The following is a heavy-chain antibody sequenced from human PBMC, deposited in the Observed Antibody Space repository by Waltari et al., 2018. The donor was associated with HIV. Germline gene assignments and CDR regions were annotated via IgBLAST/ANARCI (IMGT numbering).Heavy chain of an antibody. J-gene: IGHJ3*02. V-gene: IGHV4-34*02. CDR3: ARWGRGTSSANDYSGFDI. D-gene: IGHD1-1*01. CDR1: GGSLSAYH. Sequence: QVQLQQWGVGLLKPSDTLSLTCAVYGGSLSAYHWDWIRQSPEKGLQWIGEIHHNGRTNYHPSLKSRLTLSVDTSKKQLSLRLTSVTAADTATYYCARWGRGTSSANDYSGFDIWGQGIMVIVSS. CDR2: IHHNGRT.